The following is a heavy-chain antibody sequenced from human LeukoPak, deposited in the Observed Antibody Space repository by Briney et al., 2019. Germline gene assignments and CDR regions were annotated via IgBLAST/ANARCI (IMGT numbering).Heavy chain of an antibody. V-gene: IGHV4-34*01. D-gene: IGHD6-19*01. J-gene: IGHJ4*02. CDR2: VNHGGST. CDR1: GGSFSGYY. Sequence: SETLSLTCAVYGGSFSGYYWSWIRQPPGKGLEWIGEVNHGGSTNYNPSLKSQVTISIDTSKNQFSLKLSSVTAADTAAYYCARDYVGVAGTFDYWGQGTLVTVSS. CDR3: ARDYVGVAGTFDY.